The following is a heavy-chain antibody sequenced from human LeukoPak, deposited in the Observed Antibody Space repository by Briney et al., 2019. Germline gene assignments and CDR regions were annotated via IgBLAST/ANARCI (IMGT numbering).Heavy chain of an antibody. Sequence: GGSLRLSCAVSGFTVSNNYMSWVRQAPGKGLEWVSVISGGGNTYDADSVKGRFTISRDNSKNTLYLQMNSLRPEDTAIYYCAKLFESGTYNNFFHYWGQGTLVTVFS. D-gene: IGHD3-10*01. CDR3: AKLFESGTYNNFFHY. V-gene: IGHV3-53*01. CDR2: ISGGGNT. J-gene: IGHJ4*02. CDR1: GFTVSNNY.